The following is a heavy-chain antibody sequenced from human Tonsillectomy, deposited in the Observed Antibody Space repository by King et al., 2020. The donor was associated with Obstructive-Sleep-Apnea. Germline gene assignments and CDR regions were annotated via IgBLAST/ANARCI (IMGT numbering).Heavy chain of an antibody. CDR3: AREGFLQGFDY. Sequence: QLQESGPGLVKPSGTLSLTCAVSGGSISSDLWWSWVRQAPGKGLEWIGEIYQSGRPNYNPSLKSRVTITIDKSKNQFSLKLNSVTFADTAVYYCAREGFLQGFDYWGQGTLVTVSS. J-gene: IGHJ4*02. CDR1: GGSISSDLW. V-gene: IGHV4-4*02. CDR2: IYQSGRP.